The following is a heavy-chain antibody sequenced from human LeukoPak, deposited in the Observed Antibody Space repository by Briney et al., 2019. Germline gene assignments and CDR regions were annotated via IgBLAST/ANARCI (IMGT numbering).Heavy chain of an antibody. CDR1: GGSISSSSYY. D-gene: IGHD4-17*01. Sequence: SETLSLTCTVSGGSISSSSYYWGWIRQPPGKGLEWIGSIYYSGSTYYNPSLKSRVTISVDTSKNQFSLKLRSLTAADTAVYYCARRVNYGDYFDYWGQGTLVTVSS. V-gene: IGHV4-39*07. J-gene: IGHJ4*02. CDR2: IYYSGST. CDR3: ARRVNYGDYFDY.